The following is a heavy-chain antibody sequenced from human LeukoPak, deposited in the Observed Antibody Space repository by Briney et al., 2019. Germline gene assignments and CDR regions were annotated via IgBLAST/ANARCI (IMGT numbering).Heavy chain of an antibody. J-gene: IGHJ4*02. CDR2: MHYSGST. Sequence: SETLSLTCTVSGGSISSYYWSWIRQPPGKGQEWIGYMHYSGSTKYNPSLKSRVTTSVDTSKNQFSLKLSSVTAADTAVYYCARGPLDSGYTYFDYWGQGTLVTVSS. V-gene: IGHV4-59*01. D-gene: IGHD5-12*01. CDR1: GGSISSYY. CDR3: ARGPLDSGYTYFDY.